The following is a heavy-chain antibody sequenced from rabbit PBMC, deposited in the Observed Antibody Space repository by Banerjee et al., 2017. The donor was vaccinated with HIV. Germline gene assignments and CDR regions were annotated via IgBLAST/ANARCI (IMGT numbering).Heavy chain of an antibody. V-gene: IGHV1S40*01. CDR1: GFSFSGKYY. CDR2: IGVGRDDET. CDR3: ARGGGGGGAGYAV. Sequence: QSLEESGGDLVKPGASLTLTCTASGFSFSGKYYIPWVRQAQGKGLEWIATIGVGRDDETYYASWAKGRFTISKTSSTTVTLQLNSLTVADTATYFCARGGGGGGAGYAVWGPGTLVTVS. D-gene: IGHD6-1*01. J-gene: IGHJ6*01.